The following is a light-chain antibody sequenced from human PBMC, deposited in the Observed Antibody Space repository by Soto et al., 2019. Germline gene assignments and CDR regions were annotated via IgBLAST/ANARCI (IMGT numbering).Light chain of an antibody. CDR2: DVS. V-gene: IGLV2-14*01. CDR1: SSDVGGYNY. CDR3: SSYTSRSYVV. J-gene: IGLJ2*01. Sequence: QSALTQPPSASGSPGQSVTISCTGTSSDVGGYNYVSWYQQHPGKAPKLMIYDVSNRPSGVSNRFSGSKSGNTASLTISGLQAEDEADYYCSSYTSRSYVVFGGGTKLTVL.